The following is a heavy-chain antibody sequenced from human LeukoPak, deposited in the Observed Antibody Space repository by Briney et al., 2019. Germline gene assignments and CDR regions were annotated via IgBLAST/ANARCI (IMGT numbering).Heavy chain of an antibody. V-gene: IGHV4-59*01. CDR1: GGSISSYY. CDR2: IYYSGST. CDR3: ARGAPYYYGSGGNWFDP. J-gene: IGHJ5*02. D-gene: IGHD3-10*01. Sequence: PSETLSLTCTVSGGSISSYYWSWIRQPPGKGLEWIGYIYYSGSTNYNPSLKSRVTISVDTSKNQFSLKLSSVTAADTAVYYCARGAPYYYGSGGNWFDPWGQGTLVTVSS.